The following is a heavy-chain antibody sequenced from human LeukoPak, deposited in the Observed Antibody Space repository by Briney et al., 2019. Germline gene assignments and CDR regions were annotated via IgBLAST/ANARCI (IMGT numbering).Heavy chain of an antibody. CDR2: IIPILGIA. CDR1: GYTFTSYG. V-gene: IGHV1-69*04. CDR3: ARLYSSPDYYYYGMDV. J-gene: IGHJ6*02. D-gene: IGHD3-16*02. Sequence: SVKVSCKASGYTFTSYGISWVRQAPGQGLEWMGRIIPILGIANYAQKFQGRVTITADKSTSTAYMELSSLRSEDTAVYYCARLYSSPDYYYYGMDVWGQGTTVTVSS.